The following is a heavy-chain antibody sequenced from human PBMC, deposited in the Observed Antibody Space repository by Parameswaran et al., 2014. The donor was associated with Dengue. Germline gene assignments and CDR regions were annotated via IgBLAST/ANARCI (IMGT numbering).Heavy chain of an antibody. Sequence: VRQMPGKGLEWVGFIRSKAYGGTTEYAASVKGRFTISRDDSKSIAYLQMNSLKTEDTAVYYCTRGGSGHYYDSSNWFDPWGQGTLVTVSS. CDR3: TRGGSGHYYDSSNWFDP. CDR2: IRSKAYGGTT. V-gene: IGHV3-49*02. D-gene: IGHD3-22*01. J-gene: IGHJ5*02.